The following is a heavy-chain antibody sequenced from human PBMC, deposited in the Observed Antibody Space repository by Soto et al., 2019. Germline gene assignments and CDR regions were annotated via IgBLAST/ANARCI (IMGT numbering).Heavy chain of an antibody. CDR1: GGTFSSYA. CDR2: IIPIFGTA. CDR3: ARGLNSVVVPAATDYYYYYYGMDV. V-gene: IGHV1-69*01. Sequence: QVQLVQSGAEVKKPGSSVKVSCKASGGTFSSYAISWVRQAPGQGLEWMGGIIPIFGTANYAQKFQGRVTITADESTSTAYMELSSLRSEDTAVYYCARGLNSVVVPAATDYYYYYYGMDVWGQGTTVTVSS. D-gene: IGHD2-2*01. J-gene: IGHJ6*02.